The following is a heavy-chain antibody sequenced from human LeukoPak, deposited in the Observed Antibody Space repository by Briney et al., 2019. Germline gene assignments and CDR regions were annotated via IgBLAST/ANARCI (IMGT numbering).Heavy chain of an antibody. CDR3: AKSKFATSGYDGSLDC. J-gene: IGHJ4*02. V-gene: IGHV3-23*01. Sequence: GGSLRLSCAASGFTFNNDPMSWVRQAPGKGLEWVSAISGSGTSTYYADSVKGRFTISRDKSKNTLFLQMNSLRAGDTAVYYCAKSKFATSGYDGSLDCWGQGTLVTVSS. CDR1: GFTFNNDP. D-gene: IGHD5-12*01. CDR2: ISGSGTST.